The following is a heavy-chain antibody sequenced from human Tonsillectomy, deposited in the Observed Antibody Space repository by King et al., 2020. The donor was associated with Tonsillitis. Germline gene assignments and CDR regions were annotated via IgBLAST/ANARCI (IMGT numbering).Heavy chain of an antibody. D-gene: IGHD3-22*01. V-gene: IGHV4-4*07. CDR2: VYASGNT. CDR1: GVSIRTTY. CDR3: ARDRGDYYDGATYDPLYFDS. J-gene: IGHJ4*02. Sequence: QLQESGPGLVKPSETLSLTCTVSGVSIRTTYWSWIRRPAGKGLEWIGRVYASGNTYSNPSLTSRISLSIDTSKNQFSLRLSSVTAADTAVYYCARDRGDYYDGATYDPLYFDSWGQGTLVTVSS.